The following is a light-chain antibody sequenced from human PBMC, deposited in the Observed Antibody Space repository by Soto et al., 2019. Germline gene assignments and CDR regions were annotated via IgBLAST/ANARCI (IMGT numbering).Light chain of an antibody. J-gene: IGLJ2*01. CDR3: CSYAGSSTFDVV. V-gene: IGLV2-23*03. Sequence: QSALTQPASVSGSPGQSITISCTGTSSDVGSYNLVSWYQQHPGKAPKLMIYERSKRPSGVSNRFSGSKSGNTASLTISGLQAEDEADSYCCSYAGSSTFDVVFGGGTKLTVL. CDR1: SSDVGSYNL. CDR2: ERS.